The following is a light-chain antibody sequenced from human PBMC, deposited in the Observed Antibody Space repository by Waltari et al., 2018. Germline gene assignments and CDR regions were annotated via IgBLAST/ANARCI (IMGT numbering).Light chain of an antibody. CDR1: SLRSHY. J-gene: IGLJ2*01. CDR2: KKN. CDR3: HSREPTSNRVL. V-gene: IGLV3-19*01. Sequence: SSALTQDPAVSVALGQTVRITCKGNSLRSHYPSWYQQKPGQAPILLIYKKNTRPSGIPSRFSGSTSGDSASLTLSGAQAEDEAVYYCHSREPTSNRVLFGRGTKLTVL.